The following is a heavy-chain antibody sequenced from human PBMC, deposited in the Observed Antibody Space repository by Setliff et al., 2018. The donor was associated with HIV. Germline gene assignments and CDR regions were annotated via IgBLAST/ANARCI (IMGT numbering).Heavy chain of an antibody. D-gene: IGHD3-22*01. CDR2: IIADNGDT. CDR3: ARGDAIVIGSVYDMDV. CDR1: GYTFTNFA. Sequence: ASVKVSCKASGYTFTNFAIHWVRQAPGQRLEWMGWIIADNGDTKYSQKFEGRVTITRDTSASTAYMELSSLRAEDTSVYYCARGDAIVIGSVYDMDV. J-gene: IGHJ6*01. V-gene: IGHV1-3*01.